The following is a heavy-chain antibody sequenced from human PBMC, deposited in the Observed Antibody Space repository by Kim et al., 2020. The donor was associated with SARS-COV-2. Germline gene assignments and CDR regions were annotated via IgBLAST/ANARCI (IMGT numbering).Heavy chain of an antibody. D-gene: IGHD3-22*01. V-gene: IGHV3-74*01. CDR2: ISTAGTTT. Sequence: GGSLRLSCAASGVTFSRYWMHWVRQTPEKGLVWVSRISTAGTTTTYADSVQGRCTISRDDAKNTLYLQMSILRAEDTAIYYCVRSDYYDNSGYYYGQWGQGTLVTVS. J-gene: IGHJ4*02. CDR1: GVTFSRYW. CDR3: VRSDYYDNSGYYYGQ.